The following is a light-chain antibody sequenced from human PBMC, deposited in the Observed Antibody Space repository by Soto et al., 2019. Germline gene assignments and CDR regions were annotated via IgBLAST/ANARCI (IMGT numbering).Light chain of an antibody. CDR3: QQYNNWRSIA. Sequence: EIVMTQSPATLSVSPGERATLSCRASQSVSNNLAWYQQKPGQPPRPLIYGASTSATGIPTRFSGSGSRTDFTLTIRTGNSEDFAVYYCQQYNNWRSIAFGPGTRLET. V-gene: IGKV3-15*01. CDR2: GAS. CDR1: QSVSNN. J-gene: IGKJ5*01.